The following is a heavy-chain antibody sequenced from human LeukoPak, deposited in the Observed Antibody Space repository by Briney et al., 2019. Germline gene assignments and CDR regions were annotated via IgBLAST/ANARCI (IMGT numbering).Heavy chain of an antibody. J-gene: IGHJ3*01. CDR3: ARSLWGGAFDV. Sequence: SQTLSLTCAISGDSVSSNSGVWNWIRQSPSRGLEWLGKTYYRSKWYNDYAVSVKSRITISPDTSKNQFSLHLNSVTPEDTAVYYCARSLWGGAFDVWGQGTMVAVSS. CDR2: TYYRSKWYN. D-gene: IGHD3-16*01. V-gene: IGHV6-1*01. CDR1: GDSVSSNSGV.